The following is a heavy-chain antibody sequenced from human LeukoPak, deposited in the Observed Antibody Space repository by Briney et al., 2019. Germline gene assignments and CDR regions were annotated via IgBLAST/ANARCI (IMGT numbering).Heavy chain of an antibody. CDR2: ISGSGGST. J-gene: IGHJ6*03. D-gene: IGHD3-22*01. Sequence: GGSLRLSCAASGFTFSIYAMSWVRQAPGKGLEWVSSISGSGGSTYYADSVKGRFSISRDNSKNTLYLQMNSLRAEDTAVYYCAKKKAHDSSGRSLSYHYYYMDVWGKGTTVTVSS. V-gene: IGHV3-23*01. CDR3: AKKKAHDSSGRSLSYHYYYMDV. CDR1: GFTFSIYA.